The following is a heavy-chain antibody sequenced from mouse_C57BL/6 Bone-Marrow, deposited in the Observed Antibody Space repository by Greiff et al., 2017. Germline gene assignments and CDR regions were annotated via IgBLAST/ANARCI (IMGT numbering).Heavy chain of an antibody. CDR3: ARDTPVAY. CDR1: GYTFTRDG. Sequence: QVQLQQSGAELARPGASVKLSCKASGYTFTRDGISWVKQRTGQGLEWIGEIYPRSGNTYYNEKFKGKAKLTADKSSSTAYMALRSLTSEDSAVYFGARDTPVAYWGQGTLVTVSA. V-gene: IGHV1-81*01. J-gene: IGHJ3*01. D-gene: IGHD5-1-1*01. CDR2: IYPRSGNT.